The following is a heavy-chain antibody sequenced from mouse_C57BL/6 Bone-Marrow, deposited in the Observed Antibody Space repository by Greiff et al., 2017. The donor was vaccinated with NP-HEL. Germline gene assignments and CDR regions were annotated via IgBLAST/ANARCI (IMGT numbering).Heavy chain of an antibody. CDR2: ISSGGSYT. V-gene: IGHV5-6*01. CDR1: GFTFSSYG. J-gene: IGHJ2*01. Sequence: VQLKESGGDLVKPGGSLKLSCAASGFTFSSYGMSWVRQTPDKRLEWVATISSGGSYTYYPDSVKGRFTISRDNAKNTLYLQMSSLKSEDTAMYYCARHTRIYYYGSSQYYFDYWGQGTTLTVSS. D-gene: IGHD1-1*01. CDR3: ARHTRIYYYGSSQYYFDY.